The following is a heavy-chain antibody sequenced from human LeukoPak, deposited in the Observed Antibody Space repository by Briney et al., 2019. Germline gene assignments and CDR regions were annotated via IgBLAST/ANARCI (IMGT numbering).Heavy chain of an antibody. D-gene: IGHD6-25*01. CDR1: GFTFSSYA. J-gene: IGHJ3*02. CDR3: AKPGGPGIAARGAFDI. CDR2: ISGPAIAT. V-gene: IGHV3-23*01. Sequence: GGSLRLSCAASGFTFSSYALSWVRQSPEKGLEWVSAISGPAIATYYTDSVKGRFSVSRDNSKNKLYLQMNSLRAEDTAVYYCAKPGGPGIAARGAFDIWGQGTLVTVSS.